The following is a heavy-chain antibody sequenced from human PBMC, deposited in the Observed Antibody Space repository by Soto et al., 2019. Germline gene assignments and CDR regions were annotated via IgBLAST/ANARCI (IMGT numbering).Heavy chain of an antibody. CDR1: GGSISSGDYY. CDR3: ARVGSKMATMFCDY. V-gene: IGHV4-30-4*01. Sequence: KPSETLSLTCTVSGGSISSGDYYWSWIRQPQGKGLEWIGYIYYSGSTYYNPSLKSRVTISVDTSKNQFSLKLSSVTAADTAVYYCARVGSKMATMFCDYWGQGTLVTVSS. D-gene: IGHD5-12*01. CDR2: IYYSGST. J-gene: IGHJ4*02.